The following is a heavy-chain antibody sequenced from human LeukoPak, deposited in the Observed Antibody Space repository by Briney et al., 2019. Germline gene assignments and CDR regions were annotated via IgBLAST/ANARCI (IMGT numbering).Heavy chain of an antibody. V-gene: IGHV4-30-4*08. CDR1: GGSISSGDYY. Sequence: PSETLSLTCTVSGGSISSGDYYWSWIRQPPGKGQEWIGYIYYSGSTYYNPSLKSRVTISVDTSKNQFSLKLSPVTAADTAVYYCARGEEYSYGLGIIDYWGQGTLVTVSS. CDR3: ARGEEYSYGLGIIDY. D-gene: IGHD5-18*01. CDR2: IYYSGST. J-gene: IGHJ4*02.